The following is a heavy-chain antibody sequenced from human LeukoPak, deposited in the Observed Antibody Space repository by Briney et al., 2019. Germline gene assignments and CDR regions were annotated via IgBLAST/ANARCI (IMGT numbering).Heavy chain of an antibody. V-gene: IGHV1-69*13. CDR1: GGTFSSYA. CDR2: IIPIFGTA. D-gene: IGHD3-3*01. J-gene: IGHJ4*02. Sequence: GASVKVSCKASGGTFSSYAISWVRQAPGQGLEWMGGIIPIFGTANYAQKFQGRVTITADESTSTAYMELSSLRSEDTAVYYCARGPRYDFWSGYYDYWGQGTLVTVSS. CDR3: ARGPRYDFWSGYYDY.